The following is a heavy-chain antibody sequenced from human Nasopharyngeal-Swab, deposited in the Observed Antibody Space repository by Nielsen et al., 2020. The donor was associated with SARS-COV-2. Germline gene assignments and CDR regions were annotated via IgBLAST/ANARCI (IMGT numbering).Heavy chain of an antibody. Sequence: GGSLRLSCAASGFTVSSNYMSWVRQAPGKGLEWVSVIYSGGSTYYADSVKGRFTISRDNSKNTLYLQMNNLRAEDTAVYYCARDIGGSSGDYWGQGTLVTVSS. CDR1: GFTVSSNY. CDR3: ARDIGGSSGDY. J-gene: IGHJ4*02. V-gene: IGHV3-53*01. D-gene: IGHD1-26*01. CDR2: IYSGGST.